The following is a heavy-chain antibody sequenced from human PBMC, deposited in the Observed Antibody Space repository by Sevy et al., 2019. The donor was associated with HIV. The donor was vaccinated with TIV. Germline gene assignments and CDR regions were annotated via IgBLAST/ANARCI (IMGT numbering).Heavy chain of an antibody. CDR1: GGSISSSNYY. J-gene: IGHJ6*02. V-gene: IGHV4-39*01. D-gene: IGHD4-17*01. CDR2: IYYSGTT. CDR3: STLGTTVPTSPKYGMDV. Sequence: SDTLSLTCTVSGGSISSSNYYWGWVRQPPGKGLEWIGYIYYSGTTYYNPSLKSRVTISVDTSKNQFSLKLSSVTAADTAVYYCSTLGTTVPTSPKYGMDVWGQGTTVTVSS.